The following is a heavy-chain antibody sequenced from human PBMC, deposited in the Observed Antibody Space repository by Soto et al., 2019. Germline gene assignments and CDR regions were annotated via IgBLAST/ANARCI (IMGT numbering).Heavy chain of an antibody. CDR3: ARVYDSSGYYLYYYYGMDV. CDR2: IDTDKDNI. V-gene: IGHV1-3*04. J-gene: IGHJ6*02. CDR1: GYTFTTNA. Sequence: ASVKVSCKASGYTFTTNAIHWVRQAPGQRLEWMGWIDTDKDNINYSQKLQGRVTMTTDTSTSTAYMELRSLRSDDTAVYYCARVYDSSGYYLYYYYGMDVWGQGTTVTVSS. D-gene: IGHD3-22*01.